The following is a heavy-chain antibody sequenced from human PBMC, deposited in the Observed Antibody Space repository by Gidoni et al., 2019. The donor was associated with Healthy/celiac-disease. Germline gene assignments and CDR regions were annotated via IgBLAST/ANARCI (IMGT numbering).Heavy chain of an antibody. J-gene: IGHJ5*02. CDR2: IYHSGST. CDR3: ARETDVLLWFGDPNWFDP. Sequence: QVQLQESGPGLVKPSETLSLTCAVSGYSISSGYYWGWIRQPPGKGLEWIGSIYHSGSTYYNPSLKSRVTISVDTSKNQFSLKLSSVTAADTAVYYCARETDVLLWFGDPNWFDPWGQGTLVTVSS. CDR1: GYSISSGYY. D-gene: IGHD3-10*01. V-gene: IGHV4-38-2*02.